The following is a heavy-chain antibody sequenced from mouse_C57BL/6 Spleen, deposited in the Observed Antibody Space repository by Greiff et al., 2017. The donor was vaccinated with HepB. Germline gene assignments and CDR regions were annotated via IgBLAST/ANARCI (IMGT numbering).Heavy chain of an antibody. Sequence: VKLMESGAELARPGASVKMSCKASGYTFTSYTMHWVKQRPGQGLEWIGYINPSSGYTKYNQKFKDKATLTADKSSSTAYMQLSSLTSEDSAVYYCARDGSSSGTGAMDYWGQGTSVTVSS. D-gene: IGHD1-1*01. V-gene: IGHV1-4*01. CDR3: ARDGSSSGTGAMDY. CDR1: GYTFTSYT. CDR2: INPSSGYT. J-gene: IGHJ4*01.